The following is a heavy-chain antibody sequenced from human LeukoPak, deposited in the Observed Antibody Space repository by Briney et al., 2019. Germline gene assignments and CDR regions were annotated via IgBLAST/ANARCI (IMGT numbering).Heavy chain of an antibody. D-gene: IGHD3-22*01. V-gene: IGHV1-69*13. J-gene: IGHJ3*02. CDR3: ARENPHDSSGYYGIPPEDDAFDI. Sequence: VASVKVSCKASGGTFSSYAISWVRQAPGQGLEWMGGIIPIFGTANYAQKFQGRVTITADESTSTAYMELSSLRSEDTAVYYCARENPHDSSGYYGIPPEDDAFDIWGQGTMVTVSS. CDR2: IIPIFGTA. CDR1: GGTFSSYA.